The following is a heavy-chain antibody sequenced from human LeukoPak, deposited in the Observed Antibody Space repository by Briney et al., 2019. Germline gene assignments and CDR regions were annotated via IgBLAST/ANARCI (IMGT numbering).Heavy chain of an antibody. V-gene: IGHV4-30-4*01. D-gene: IGHD3-10*01. CDR1: GGSISSGDYY. CDR3: TIMVRGVIVSWFDP. CDR2: IYYSGST. Sequence: SETLSLTCTVSGGSISSGDYYWSWIRQPPGKGLGWIGYIYYSGSTYHNPSLKSRVTISVDTSKNQFSLKLSSVTAADTAVYYCTIMVRGVIVSWFDPWGQGTLVTVSS. J-gene: IGHJ5*02.